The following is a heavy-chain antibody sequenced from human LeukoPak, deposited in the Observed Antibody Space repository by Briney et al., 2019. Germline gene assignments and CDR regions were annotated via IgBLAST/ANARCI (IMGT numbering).Heavy chain of an antibody. V-gene: IGHV1-2*02. D-gene: IGHD1-26*01. CDR1: GYTFTGYY. CDR2: INPNSGDT. Sequence: GASVKVSCKASGYTFTGYYIHWVRQAPGQGLEWMGWINPNSGDTNYAQKFQGRVTMTRDTSISTAYMELSRLTFDDTAVYYCARGSGSYLGLFDYWGQGTLVTVSS. CDR3: ARGSGSYLGLFDY. J-gene: IGHJ4*02.